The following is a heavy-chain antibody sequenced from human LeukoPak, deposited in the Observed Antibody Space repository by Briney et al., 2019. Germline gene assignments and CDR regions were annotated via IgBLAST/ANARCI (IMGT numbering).Heavy chain of an antibody. CDR1: GYTFTGYY. CDR3: ARDGVYCSGGSCYSSPVPYYYYGMDV. CDR2: INPNSGGT. D-gene: IGHD2-15*01. Sequence: ASVKVSCKASGYTFTGYYMHWGRQAPGQGHERMGWINPNSGGTNYAQQFQGRGTMTRDTSISTAYMELSRLRSDDAAVYYCARDGVYCSGGSCYSSPVPYYYYGMDVWGQGTTVTVSS. V-gene: IGHV1-2*02. J-gene: IGHJ6*02.